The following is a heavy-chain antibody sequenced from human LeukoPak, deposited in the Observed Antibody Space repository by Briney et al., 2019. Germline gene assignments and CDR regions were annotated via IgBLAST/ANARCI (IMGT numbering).Heavy chain of an antibody. Sequence: GGSLRLSCAASGFTVSSSYMSWVRQAPGKGLEWVSVIYSGGSTYYADSVKGRFTISRHNSKNTLYLQMNSLRAEDTAVYYCARAPRTGWSHFDYWGQGTLVTVSS. CDR2: IYSGGST. D-gene: IGHD6-19*01. V-gene: IGHV3-53*04. J-gene: IGHJ4*02. CDR1: GFTVSSSY. CDR3: ARAPRTGWSHFDY.